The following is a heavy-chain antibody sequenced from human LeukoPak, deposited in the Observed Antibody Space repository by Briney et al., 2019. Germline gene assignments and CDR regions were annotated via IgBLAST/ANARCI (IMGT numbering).Heavy chain of an antibody. J-gene: IGHJ4*02. CDR3: AKEVGYSGFGDY. D-gene: IGHD5-12*01. V-gene: IGHV3-30*02. CDR2: IWYDGSNK. CDR1: GFTFSSYG. Sequence: GGSLRLSCAASGFTFSSYGMHWVRQAPGKGLEWVAVIWYDGSNKYYADSVKGRFTISRDNSKNTLYLQMNSLRAEDTAVYYCAKEVGYSGFGDYWGQGTLVTVSS.